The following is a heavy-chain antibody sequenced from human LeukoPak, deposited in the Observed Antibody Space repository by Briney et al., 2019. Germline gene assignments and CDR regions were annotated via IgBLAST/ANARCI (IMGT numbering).Heavy chain of an antibody. J-gene: IGHJ4*03. CDR2: IYHSGST. D-gene: IGHD4-23*01. Sequence: SGTLSLTCAVSGGSISSSNWWSWVRQPPGKGLEWIGEIYHSGSTNYNPSLKSRVTISVDKSKNQFSLKLSLVTAADTAVEYRAREFRRSGNGFFGHLGRGNPVTVSS. CDR1: GGSISSSNW. V-gene: IGHV4-4*02. CDR3: AREFRRSGNGFFGH.